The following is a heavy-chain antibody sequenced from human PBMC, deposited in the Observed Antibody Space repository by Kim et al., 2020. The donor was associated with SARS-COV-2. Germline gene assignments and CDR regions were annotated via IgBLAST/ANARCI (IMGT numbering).Heavy chain of an antibody. D-gene: IGHD3-16*01. J-gene: IGHJ6*03. CDR3: GRARGSYYYYMDV. CDR1: GFTFSTYG. CDR2: IWYDGSNK. V-gene: IGHV3-33*01. Sequence: GGSLRLSCVASGFTFSTYGMHWVRQAPGKGLEWVAVIWYDGSNKYYADSVKGRFTASRDDSKNTVYLQMSSLRAEDTAVYDCGRARGSYYYYMDVWGKGT.